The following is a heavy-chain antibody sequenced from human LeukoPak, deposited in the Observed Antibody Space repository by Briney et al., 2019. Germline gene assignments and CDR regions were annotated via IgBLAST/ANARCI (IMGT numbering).Heavy chain of an antibody. CDR2: INPNSGGT. CDR1: GYTFTDYY. V-gene: IGHV1-2*02. Sequence: ASVKVSCKASGYTFTDYYIHWVRQAPGQGLEWMGWINPNSGGTNYAQKFQGRVTMTRDTSISTAYMELSRLRSDDTAVYYCSRDRIVVLPAARHAFDIWGQGTTVTVSS. CDR3: SRDRIVVLPAARHAFDI. J-gene: IGHJ3*02. D-gene: IGHD2-2*01.